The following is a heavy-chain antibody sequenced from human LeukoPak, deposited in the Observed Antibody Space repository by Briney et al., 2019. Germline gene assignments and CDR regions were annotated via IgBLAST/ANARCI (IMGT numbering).Heavy chain of an antibody. Sequence: GGSLRLSCAAPGFNFPNAYMSWVRQAPGKGLEWVGRIISNSAGGTTDYAAPVKGRFTISRDDSKNTLYLQMNSLKTEDTAVYYCTTLYRLDPWGQGTLVTVSS. CDR1: GFNFPNAY. CDR2: IISNSAGGTT. D-gene: IGHD2-8*01. J-gene: IGHJ5*02. V-gene: IGHV3-15*01. CDR3: TTLYRLDP.